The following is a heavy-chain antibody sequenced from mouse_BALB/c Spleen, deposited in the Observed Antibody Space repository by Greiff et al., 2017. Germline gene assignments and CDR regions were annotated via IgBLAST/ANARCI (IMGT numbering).Heavy chain of an antibody. J-gene: IGHJ3*01. CDR3: AREGASTMITTVAY. CDR1: GYTFTSYV. D-gene: IGHD2-4*01. Sequence: VQLKESGPELVKPGASVKMSCKASGYTFTSYVMHWVKQKPGQGLEWIGYINPYNDGTKYNEKFKGKATLTSDKSSSTAYMELSSLTSEDSAVYYCAREGASTMITTVAYWGQGTLVTVSA. V-gene: IGHV1-14*01. CDR2: INPYNDGT.